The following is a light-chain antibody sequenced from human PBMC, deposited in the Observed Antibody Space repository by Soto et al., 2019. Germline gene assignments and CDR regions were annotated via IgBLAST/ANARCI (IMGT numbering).Light chain of an antibody. J-gene: IGKJ1*01. V-gene: IGKV3-20*01. CDR1: QSVARNY. CDR3: QQYGISPWT. Sequence: ENVLTQSPGTLSLSPGESSTLSCRASQSVARNYLAWFQQRPGQAPRLLIYRASTRATGIPDRFSGSGSGTDFTLTISRLEPEDFAVYHCQQYGISPWTFGQGTKVDIK. CDR2: RAS.